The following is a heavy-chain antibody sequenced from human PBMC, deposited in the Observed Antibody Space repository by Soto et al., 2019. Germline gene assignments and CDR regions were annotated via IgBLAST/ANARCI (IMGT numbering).Heavy chain of an antibody. D-gene: IGHD5-18*01. CDR3: VKDRLYGDTAMYLDY. V-gene: IGHV3-30*18. J-gene: IGHJ4*02. CDR1: GFTFSSYG. CDR2: ISYDGSNK. Sequence: QVQLVESGGGVVQPGRSLRLSCAASGFTFSSYGMHWVRQAPGKGLEWVAVISYDGSNKYYADSVKGRFTISRDNSKNTLYLQMNSLRAEDTAVYYCVKDRLYGDTAMYLDYWGQGTLVTVSS.